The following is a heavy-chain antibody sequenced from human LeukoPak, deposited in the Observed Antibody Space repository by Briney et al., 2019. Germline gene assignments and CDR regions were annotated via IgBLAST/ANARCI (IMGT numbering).Heavy chain of an antibody. D-gene: IGHD1-1*01. Sequence: SETLSLTCTVSGASISSYDWSWIRQPAGKGLEWIGRIYTSGRTNYNPSLKSRVTMSVDTSKNQFSLKLSSVTAADTAVYYCARAKRLGTYNWFDPWGQGTLVTVSS. CDR1: GASISSYD. V-gene: IGHV4-4*07. CDR2: IYTSGRT. J-gene: IGHJ5*02. CDR3: ARAKRLGTYNWFDP.